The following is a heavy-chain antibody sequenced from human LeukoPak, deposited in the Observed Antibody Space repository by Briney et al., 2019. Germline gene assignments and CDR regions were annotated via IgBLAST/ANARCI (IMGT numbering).Heavy chain of an antibody. J-gene: IGHJ6*02. Sequence: PGGSLRLSCAASGFTFSSYGMHWVRQAPDKGLEWVAVIWYDGSNKYYADSVKGRFTISRDNSKNTLYLQMNSLRAEDTAVYYCAKDWFPGYYYYGMDVWGQGTTVTVSS. V-gene: IGHV3-30*02. D-gene: IGHD3-10*01. CDR3: AKDWFPGYYYYGMDV. CDR1: GFTFSSYG. CDR2: IWYDGSNK.